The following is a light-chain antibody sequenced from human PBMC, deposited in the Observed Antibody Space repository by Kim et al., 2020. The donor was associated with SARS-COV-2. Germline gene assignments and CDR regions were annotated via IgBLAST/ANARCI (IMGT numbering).Light chain of an antibody. CDR2: RND. CDR3: SSLDSSLNSYV. J-gene: IGLJ1*01. V-gene: IGLV10-54*02. Sequence: HTATPTCTGATGNVGNQGAAWLQQHQDRPTKLLSYRNDNRPSWISERFSASRSGNTASLTITGLQPEDEADYYCSSLDSSLNSYVFGTGTKVTVL. CDR1: TGNVGNQG.